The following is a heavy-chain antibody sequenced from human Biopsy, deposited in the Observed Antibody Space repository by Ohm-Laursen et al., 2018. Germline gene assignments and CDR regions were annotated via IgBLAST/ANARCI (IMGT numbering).Heavy chain of an antibody. Sequence: SLRLSCAASEFTFSGYSMNWVRQAPGRGLEWVSYINVYSNKKYYADSVKGRFTISRDSAKKSLYLQMNSVRANDTAVYYCARDSDFWSGYYDYQQSGMDVWGQGTTVTVSS. CDR3: ARDSDFWSGYYDYQQSGMDV. J-gene: IGHJ6*02. CDR2: INVYSNKK. V-gene: IGHV3-21*05. D-gene: IGHD3-3*01. CDR1: EFTFSGYS.